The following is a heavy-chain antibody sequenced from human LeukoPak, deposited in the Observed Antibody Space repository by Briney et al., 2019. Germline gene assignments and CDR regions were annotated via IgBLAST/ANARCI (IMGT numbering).Heavy chain of an antibody. CDR1: GFTFSSYG. CDR2: IRYDGGNK. CDR3: AKGAGILSPYYMDV. V-gene: IGHV3-30*02. Sequence: GALRLSCAASGFTFSSYGMHWVRQAPGKGLEWVAFIRYDGGNKYHADSVKGRFTISRDNSKKTLSLQMNSLRAEDTAVYYCAKGAGILSPYYMDVWGKGTTVTVSS. D-gene: IGHD2-15*01. J-gene: IGHJ6*03.